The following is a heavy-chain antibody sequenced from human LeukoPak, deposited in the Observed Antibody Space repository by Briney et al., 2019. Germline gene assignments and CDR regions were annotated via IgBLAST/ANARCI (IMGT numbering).Heavy chain of an antibody. J-gene: IGHJ6*03. CDR2: INHSGST. CDR3: ARGRGSSWYSGVRYYYYMDV. D-gene: IGHD2-15*01. CDR1: GGSFSGYY. V-gene: IGHV4-34*01. Sequence: SETLSLTCAVYGGSFSGYYWSWIRQPPGKGLEWIGEINHSGSTNFNPSLKSRVTISVDTSKNQFSLKLSSVTAADTAVYYCARGRGSSWYSGVRYYYYMDVWGKGTTITVSS.